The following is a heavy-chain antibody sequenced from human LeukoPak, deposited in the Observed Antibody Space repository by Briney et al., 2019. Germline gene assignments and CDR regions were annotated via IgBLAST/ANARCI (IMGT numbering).Heavy chain of an antibody. CDR2: ISGSGGST. D-gene: IGHD3-22*01. CDR1: GFTFSNYA. V-gene: IGHV3-23*01. CDR3: AKVGIRIYLIVVVFTTADDWYFDL. Sequence: AGSLRLSCAASGFTFSNYAMSWVRQAPGKGLEWVSGISGSGGSTYYADYVKGRLTISRDNSKKSMYLQMDSLRAEDTAVYYCAKVGIRIYLIVVVFTTADDWYFDLWGRGTLVTVSS. J-gene: IGHJ2*01.